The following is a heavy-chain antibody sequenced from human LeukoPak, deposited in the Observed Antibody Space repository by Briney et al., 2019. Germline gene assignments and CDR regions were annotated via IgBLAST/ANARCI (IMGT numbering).Heavy chain of an antibody. J-gene: IGHJ5*02. CDR1: GGSISSSSYY. Sequence: PSETLSLTCTVSGGSISSSSYYWGWIRQPPGKGLEWIGSIYYSGSTYYNPSLKSRVTISVDTSKNQFSLKLTSVTAADTAVYYCARSTSTSFWWFDPWGQGTLVTVSS. CDR3: ARSTSTSFWWFDP. CDR2: IYYSGST. V-gene: IGHV4-39*01. D-gene: IGHD3-3*01.